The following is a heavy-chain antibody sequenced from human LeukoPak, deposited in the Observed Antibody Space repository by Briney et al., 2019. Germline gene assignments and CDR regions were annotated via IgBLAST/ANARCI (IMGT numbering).Heavy chain of an antibody. J-gene: IGHJ3*02. CDR1: GVTFSSYA. CDR2: ISGSGGST. D-gene: IGHD3-22*01. CDR3: AKEIYYYDSSGSHDAFDI. V-gene: IGHV3-23*01. Sequence: GGSLRLSCAASGVTFSSYAMSWVRQAPGKGLEWVSAISGSGGSTYYADSVKGRFTISRDNSKNTLYLQMNSLRAEDTAVYYCAKEIYYYDSSGSHDAFDIWGQGTMVTVSS.